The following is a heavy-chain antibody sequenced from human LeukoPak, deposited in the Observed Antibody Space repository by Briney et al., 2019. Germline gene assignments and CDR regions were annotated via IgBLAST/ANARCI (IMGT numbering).Heavy chain of an antibody. J-gene: IGHJ3*02. CDR1: GFTFSSYS. V-gene: IGHV3-48*04. CDR3: AREGTTGTTRAFDI. CDR2: ISSSSSTI. D-gene: IGHD1-1*01. Sequence: PGGSLRLSCAASGFTFSSYSMNWVRQAPGKGLEWVSYISSSSSTIYYADSVKGRFTISRDNAKNSLYLQMNSLRAEDTAVYYCAREGTTGTTRAFDIWGQGTMVTVSS.